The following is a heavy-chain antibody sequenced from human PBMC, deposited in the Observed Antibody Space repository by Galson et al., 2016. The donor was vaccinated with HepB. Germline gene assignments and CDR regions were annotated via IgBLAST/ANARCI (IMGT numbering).Heavy chain of an antibody. CDR2: LSTNSGKT. CDR3: ARLWYPDRAGRDGYKYGLDI. Sequence: SVKVSCKASGYTFTDYAIVWVRQAPGQGLEWMGWLSTNSGKTNYAQKFQGRVILTTDTSTNPAHMELRGLRSDDTALYFCARLWYPDRAGRDGYKYGLDIWGHGTMVTVSS. J-gene: IGHJ3*02. V-gene: IGHV1-18*01. D-gene: IGHD5-24*01. CDR1: GYTFTDYA.